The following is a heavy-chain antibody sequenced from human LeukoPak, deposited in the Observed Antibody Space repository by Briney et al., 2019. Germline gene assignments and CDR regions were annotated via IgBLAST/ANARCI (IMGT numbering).Heavy chain of an antibody. V-gene: IGHV1-18*01. Sequence: ASVKVSCKASGYIFTDYGFSWVRQAPGQGLEWMGWISTLDGNRKNAQKFQGRVTMTTDTSTSTAYMELTSLRSDDTAFYYCVRDGYGSGRGYFDYWGQGTLVTVSS. J-gene: IGHJ4*02. D-gene: IGHD3-10*01. CDR1: GYIFTDYG. CDR2: ISTLDGNR. CDR3: VRDGYGSGRGYFDY.